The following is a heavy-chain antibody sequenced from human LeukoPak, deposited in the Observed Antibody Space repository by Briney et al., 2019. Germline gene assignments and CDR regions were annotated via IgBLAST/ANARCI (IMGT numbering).Heavy chain of an antibody. CDR1: GFTFSSYW. CDR3: ATGGSYFDY. Sequence: GGSLRLSCAASGFTFSSYWMSWVRQAPGKGLEWVSVIYTDGTTYYADSVKGRFTISRDNSKNMLLLQMNSLRAEDTAVYYCATGGSYFDYWGQGTLVTVSS. D-gene: IGHD1-1*01. CDR2: IYTDGTT. J-gene: IGHJ4*02. V-gene: IGHV3-66*01.